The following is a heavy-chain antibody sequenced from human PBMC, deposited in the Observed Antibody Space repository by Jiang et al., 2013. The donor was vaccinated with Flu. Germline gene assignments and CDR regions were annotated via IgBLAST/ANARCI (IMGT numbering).Heavy chain of an antibody. CDR2: IYPGDSDT. V-gene: IGHV5-51*01. CDR1: GYSFTSYW. D-gene: IGHD3-10*01. CDR3: ARGAITMVRGVNPSGAFDI. J-gene: IGHJ3*02. Sequence: KKPGESLKISCKGPGYSFTSYWIGWVRQMPGKGLEWMGIIYPGDSDTRYSPSFQGQVTISADKSISTAYLQWSSLKASDTAMYYCARGAITMVRGVNPSGAFDIWGQGTMVTVSS.